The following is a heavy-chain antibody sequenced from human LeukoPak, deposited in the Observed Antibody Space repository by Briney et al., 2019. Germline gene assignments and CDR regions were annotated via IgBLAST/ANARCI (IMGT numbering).Heavy chain of an antibody. V-gene: IGHV1-69*04. CDR1: GGTFSSYA. J-gene: IGHJ5*02. D-gene: IGHD1-1*01. Sequence: ASVKVSCKASGGTFSSYAISWVRQAPGQGLEWMGRIIPILGIANYAQKFQGRVTITADKSTSTAYMELSSLRSEDTAVYYCARVTTGWFDPWGQGTLVTVTS. CDR2: IIPILGIA. CDR3: ARVTTGWFDP.